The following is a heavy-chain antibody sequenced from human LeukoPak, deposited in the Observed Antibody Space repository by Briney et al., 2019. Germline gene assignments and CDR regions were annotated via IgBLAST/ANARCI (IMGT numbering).Heavy chain of an antibody. D-gene: IGHD2-15*01. CDR2: IYYSGST. Sequence: PSETLSLTCTVSGGSITNYYWSWIRQPPGQGLEWIGYIYYSGSTNYNPSLKRRVTISVDTSKNQLSLKLSSVTAADTAVYYCARHSIGGSYLDWFDPWGQGTLVTVSS. V-gene: IGHV4-59*08. CDR1: GGSITNYY. CDR3: ARHSIGGSYLDWFDP. J-gene: IGHJ5*02.